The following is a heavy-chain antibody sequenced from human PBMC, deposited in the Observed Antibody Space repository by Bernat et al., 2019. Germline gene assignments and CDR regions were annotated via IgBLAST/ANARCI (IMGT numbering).Heavy chain of an antibody. V-gene: IGHV4-31*03. D-gene: IGHD3-22*01. CDR2: IYYSGST. CDR1: GGSISSGGYY. Sequence: QVQLQESGPGLVKPSQTLSLTCTVSGGSISSGGYYWSWIRQHPGKGLEWIGYIYYSGSTYYNPSLKSRVTISVDTSKNQFSLKLSSVTAVDTAVYYCARDNYDSSGYRSYYYYYGMDVWGQGTTVTVSS. J-gene: IGHJ6*02. CDR3: ARDNYDSSGYRSYYYYYGMDV.